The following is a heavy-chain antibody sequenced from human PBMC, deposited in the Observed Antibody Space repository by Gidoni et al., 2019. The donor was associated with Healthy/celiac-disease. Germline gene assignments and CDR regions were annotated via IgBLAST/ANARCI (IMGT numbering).Heavy chain of an antibody. V-gene: IGHV5-51*01. Sequence: VKKPGESLKISCKGSGYSFTSYWIGWVRQMPGKGLEWMGIIYPGDSDTRYSPSFQGQVTISADKSISTAYLQWSSLKASDTAMYYCARLVEREVLRFLEWLPYFDYWGQGTLVTVSS. CDR3: ARLVEREVLRFLEWLPYFDY. D-gene: IGHD3-3*01. CDR1: GYSFTSYW. J-gene: IGHJ4*02. CDR2: IYPGDSDT.